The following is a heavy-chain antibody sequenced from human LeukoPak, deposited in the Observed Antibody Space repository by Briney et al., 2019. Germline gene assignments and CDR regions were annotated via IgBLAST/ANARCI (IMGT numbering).Heavy chain of an antibody. CDR1: GGSISSYY. V-gene: IGHV4-59*01. D-gene: IGHD3-16*01. J-gene: IGHJ4*02. CDR3: ASGVSGHPADY. CDR2: IYYSGIT. Sequence: SETLSLTCTVSGGSISSYYWSWIRQPPGKGLEWIGYIYYSGITNYGPSLKSRVTISVDTSKKQFSLKVTSVTTDDTAVYYCASGVSGHPADYWGQGTLVTVSS.